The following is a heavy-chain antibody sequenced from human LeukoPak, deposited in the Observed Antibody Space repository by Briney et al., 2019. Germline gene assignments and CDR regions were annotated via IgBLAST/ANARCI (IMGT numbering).Heavy chain of an antibody. V-gene: IGHV4-59*01. CDR2: IHYSGST. D-gene: IGHD2-21*02. CDR3: ARLIHGRVVTAIEH. CDR1: GGSISGYY. J-gene: IGHJ4*02. Sequence: SETLSLTCSVSGGSISGYYWNWIRQPPGRGLEWIAYIHYSGSTDYNPSLKGRVTISVDTSKYQFSLRLRSVTAADTAVYYCARLIHGRVVTAIEHWGQGVLVTVSS.